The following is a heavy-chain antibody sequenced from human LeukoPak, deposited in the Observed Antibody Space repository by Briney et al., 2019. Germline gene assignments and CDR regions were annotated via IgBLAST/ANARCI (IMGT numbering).Heavy chain of an antibody. CDR2: IYYSGNT. Sequence: PSETLSLTCTVSGDSISTSNSYWGWIRQPPGKGLEWIGSIYYSGNTYYNASLKSRVTISVDTSKNQFSLKLTSVTAADTAVYYCARADAWLGGFDPWGQGTLVTVSS. J-gene: IGHJ5*02. D-gene: IGHD3-22*01. CDR1: GDSISTSNSY. V-gene: IGHV4-39*01. CDR3: ARADAWLGGFDP.